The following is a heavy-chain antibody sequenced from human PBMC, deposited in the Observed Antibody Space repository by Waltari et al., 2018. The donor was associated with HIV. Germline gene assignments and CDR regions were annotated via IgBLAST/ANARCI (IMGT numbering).Heavy chain of an antibody. CDR2: IYHPGST. Sequence: QVQLPASGPGQVEPSGPLSPTCAVSGVSIGPYNSRTWVRQPPGKGLEWIGEIYHPGSTNYNKSLKSRVNISVDKSKNQVSLELRSVTAADTAVYYCVRVVSDGNGSSWLDPWGQGTLVTVS. V-gene: IGHV4-4*02. D-gene: IGHD2-21*01. CDR3: VRVVSDGNGSSWLDP. CDR1: GVSIGPYNS. J-gene: IGHJ5*02.